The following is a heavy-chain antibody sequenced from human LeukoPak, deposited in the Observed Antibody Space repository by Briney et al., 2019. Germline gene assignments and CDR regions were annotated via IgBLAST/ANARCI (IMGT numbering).Heavy chain of an antibody. CDR3: AKDRVSPYRAYFFDY. V-gene: IGHV1-8*01. Sequence: ASVKVSCKASGYTFTSYDINWVRQATGQGLEWMGWMNPNSGNTGYAQKFQGRVTMTRNTSISTAYMELSSLRSEDTAVYYSAKDRVSPYRAYFFDYWGQGTLVTVSS. D-gene: IGHD5-12*01. CDR2: MNPNSGNT. J-gene: IGHJ4*02. CDR1: GYTFTSYD.